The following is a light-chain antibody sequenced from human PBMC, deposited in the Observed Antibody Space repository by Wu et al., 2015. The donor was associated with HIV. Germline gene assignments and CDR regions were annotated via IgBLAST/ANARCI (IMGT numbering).Light chain of an antibody. CDR1: QSVSSY. V-gene: IGKV3-11*01. CDR2: DSS. Sequence: EIVLTQSPGTLSVSPGERATLSCRASQSVSSYLAWYQQKPGQAPRLLIYDSSNRATGIPARFSGSGSGTDFTLTISSLEPEDFAVYYCQQRSNWPWTFGQGTKVEIK. J-gene: IGKJ1*01. CDR3: QQRSNWPWT.